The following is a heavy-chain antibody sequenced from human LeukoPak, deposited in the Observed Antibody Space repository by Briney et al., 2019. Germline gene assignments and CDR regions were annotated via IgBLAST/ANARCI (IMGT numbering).Heavy chain of an antibody. V-gene: IGHV1-3*01. CDR2: INAGNGNT. D-gene: IGHD6-13*01. J-gene: IGHJ4*02. Sequence: ASVKVSCKASGYTFTSYAMHWVRQAPGQRLEWMGWINAGNGNTKYSQKFQGRVTITRDTSASTAYMELSSLRSDDTAVYYCARWGNSNWWEHLGDYWGQGTLVTVSS. CDR3: ARWGNSNWWEHLGDY. CDR1: GYTFTSYA.